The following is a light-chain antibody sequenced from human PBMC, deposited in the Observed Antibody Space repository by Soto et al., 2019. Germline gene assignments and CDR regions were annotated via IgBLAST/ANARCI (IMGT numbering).Light chain of an antibody. J-gene: IGLJ3*02. Sequence: QSVLTQPPSVSGAPGQRVTISCTGSSSNIGAGYDVHWYQQLPGTAPKLLIYGNSNRPSGVPDRFSGSKSGTSASLAITGLQAEDEADSYCQSYDSSLFWVFGGGTKVTVL. CDR3: QSYDSSLFWV. CDR2: GNS. V-gene: IGLV1-40*01. CDR1: SSNIGAGYD.